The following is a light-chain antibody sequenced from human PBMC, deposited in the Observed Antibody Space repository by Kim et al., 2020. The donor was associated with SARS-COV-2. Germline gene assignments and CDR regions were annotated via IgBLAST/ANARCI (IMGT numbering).Light chain of an antibody. Sequence: ASVGDRVTINCRASQSISSWLAWYQQKPGKAPKLLISKASSLESGVPSRFSGSGSGTEFTLTISSLQPDDFATYYCQEYNTYSQTFGQGTKVDIK. CDR3: QEYNTYSQT. J-gene: IGKJ1*01. V-gene: IGKV1-5*03. CDR1: QSISSW. CDR2: KAS.